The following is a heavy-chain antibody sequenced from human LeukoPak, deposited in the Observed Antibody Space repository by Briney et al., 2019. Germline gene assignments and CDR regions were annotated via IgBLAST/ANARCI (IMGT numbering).Heavy chain of an antibody. CDR1: GYSFTSYW. D-gene: IGHD3-10*01. CDR2: IYPGDSDT. V-gene: IGHV5-51*01. J-gene: IGHJ5*02. CDR3: ARSLTMIRGVIGNWFDP. Sequence: ESLKISCKGSGYSFTSYWIGWVRQMPGKGLEWRGIIYPGDSDTRYSPSFQGQVTISADKSISTAYLQWSSLKASDTAMYYCARSLTMIRGVIGNWFDPWGQGTLVTVSS.